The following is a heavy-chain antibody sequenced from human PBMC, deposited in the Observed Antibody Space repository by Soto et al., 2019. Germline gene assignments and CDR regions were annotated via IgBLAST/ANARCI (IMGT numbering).Heavy chain of an antibody. Sequence: GGSLRLSCAASGFTFSGSAMHWVRQASGKGLEWVGRIRSKANSYATAYAASVKGRFTISRDDSKNTAYLQMNSLKTEDTAVYYCTRLKYCGGDCYSFDYWGQGTLVTVSS. CDR3: TRLKYCGGDCYSFDY. V-gene: IGHV3-73*01. J-gene: IGHJ4*02. CDR1: GFTFSGSA. D-gene: IGHD2-21*02. CDR2: IRSKANSYAT.